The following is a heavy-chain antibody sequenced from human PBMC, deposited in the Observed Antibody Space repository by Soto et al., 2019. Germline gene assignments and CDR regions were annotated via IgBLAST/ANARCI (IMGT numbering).Heavy chain of an antibody. J-gene: IGHJ4*02. CDR2: IYSGGST. CDR1: GFTVSSNY. CDR3: ARSAPFDY. V-gene: IGHV3-53*04. Sequence: EVQLLESGGGLVQPGGSLRLSCAASGFTVSSNYMSWVRQAPGKGLEWVSVIYSGGSTYYADSVKGRFPISRHNSKNTLYLQMNSLRAEDTAVYYCARSAPFDYWGQGTLVTVSS.